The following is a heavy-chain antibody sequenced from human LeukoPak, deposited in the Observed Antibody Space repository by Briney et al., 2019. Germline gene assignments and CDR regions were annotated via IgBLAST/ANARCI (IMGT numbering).Heavy chain of an antibody. D-gene: IGHD1-26*01. Sequence: ASVKVSCKASGYTFTGYYMHWVRQAPGQGLEWMGWINPNSGGTNYAQKFQGRVTMTRDTSISTAYMELSRLRSDDTAVYYCARERELLCTGVCWYFDLWGRGTLVTVSS. CDR1: GYTFTGYY. J-gene: IGHJ2*01. CDR3: ARERELLCTGVCWYFDL. CDR2: INPNSGGT. V-gene: IGHV1-2*02.